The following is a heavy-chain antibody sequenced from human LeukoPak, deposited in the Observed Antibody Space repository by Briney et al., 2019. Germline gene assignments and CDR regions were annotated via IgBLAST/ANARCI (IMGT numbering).Heavy chain of an antibody. J-gene: IGHJ5*02. V-gene: IGHV3-23*01. CDR3: AKGDIVVVTAWFDP. Sequence: GGSLRLSCAASGFTFSSCAMSWVRQAPGKGLEWVSAISGSGGSTYYADSVKGRFTISRDNSKNTLYLQMNSLRAEDTAVYYCAKGDIVVVTAWFDPWGQGTLVTVSS. D-gene: IGHD2-21*02. CDR1: GFTFSSCA. CDR2: ISGSGGST.